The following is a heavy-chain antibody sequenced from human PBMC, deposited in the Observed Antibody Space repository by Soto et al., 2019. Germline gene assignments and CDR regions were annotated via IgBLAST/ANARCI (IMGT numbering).Heavy chain of an antibody. CDR3: ASDAQGVLLHY. Sequence: QVQLVQSGAEVKKPGASVKVSCKASGYTFTSYGISWVRQAPGQGLEWMGWISAYNGNTIYAQKLQGRVTMTTDTSTGTAYMEMRILTSDDTAVYYCASDAQGVLLHYWGQGTLVTVSS. CDR1: GYTFTSYG. D-gene: IGHD3-16*01. J-gene: IGHJ4*02. V-gene: IGHV1-18*01. CDR2: ISAYNGNT.